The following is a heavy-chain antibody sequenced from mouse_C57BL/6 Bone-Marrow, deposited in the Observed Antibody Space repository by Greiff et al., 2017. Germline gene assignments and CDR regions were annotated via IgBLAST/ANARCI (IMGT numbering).Heavy chain of an antibody. D-gene: IGHD2-4*01. CDR2: ISNLAYSI. Sequence: EVHLVESGGGLVQPGGSLKLSCAASGFTFSDYGMAWVRQAPRKGPELVSFISNLAYSIYYADTVTGRFTISRENAKNTLYLEMSSLRSEDTAMYYCARIYYDYDGRYFVVWGTGATVTVSS. CDR3: ARIYYDYDGRYFVV. V-gene: IGHV5-15*01. CDR1: GFTFSDYG. J-gene: IGHJ1*03.